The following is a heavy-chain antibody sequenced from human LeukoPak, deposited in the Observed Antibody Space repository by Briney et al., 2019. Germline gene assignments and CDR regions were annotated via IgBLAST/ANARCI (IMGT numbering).Heavy chain of an antibody. CDR2: ISYDGSNK. CDR3: ASPPHYGDYYFDY. D-gene: IGHD4-17*01. V-gene: IGHV3-30-3*01. CDR1: GFTFSSYA. Sequence: PGRSLRLSCAASGFTFSSYAMHWVRQAPGKGLEWVAVISYDGSNKYYADSVKGRFTISRDNSKNTLYLQMNSLRAEDTAVYYCASPPHYGDYYFDYWGQGTLVTVSS. J-gene: IGHJ4*02.